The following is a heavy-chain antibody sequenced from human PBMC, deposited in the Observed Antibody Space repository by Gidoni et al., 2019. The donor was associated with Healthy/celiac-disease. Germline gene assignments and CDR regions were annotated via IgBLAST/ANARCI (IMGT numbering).Heavy chain of an antibody. Sequence: EVQLVASGGGLVQPGGSLNLSCAASGLHFSGSAIHWVRQVSGQGLGWGGRIRSKANSFAQAYAASVKGRLTIARDDSKNTAYRQMNSLKTEDTAVYYCTRRGSGTFGYYYYYGMDVWGQGTTVTVSS. D-gene: IGHD3-16*01. J-gene: IGHJ6*02. CDR2: IRSKANSFAQ. V-gene: IGHV3-73*01. CDR3: TRRGSGTFGYYYYYGMDV. CDR1: GLHFSGSA.